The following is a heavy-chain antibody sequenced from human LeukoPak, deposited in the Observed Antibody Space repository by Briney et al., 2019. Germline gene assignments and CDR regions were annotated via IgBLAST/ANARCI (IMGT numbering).Heavy chain of an antibody. CDR3: ARGGRGKMASFDY. CDR1: GFTFDDYA. D-gene: IGHD5-24*01. V-gene: IGHV3-20*04. J-gene: IGHJ4*02. Sequence: GGSLRLSCAASGFTFDDYAMGWVRQAPGKGLEWVSGLNWNGGSTVYADSVKGRFTIYRDNAKNSLYLQMNSLRAEDTALYYCARGGRGKMASFDYWGKGTLVTVSS. CDR2: LNWNGGST.